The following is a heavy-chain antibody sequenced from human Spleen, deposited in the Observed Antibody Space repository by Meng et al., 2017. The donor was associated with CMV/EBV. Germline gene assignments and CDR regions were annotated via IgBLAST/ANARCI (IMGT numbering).Heavy chain of an antibody. V-gene: IGHV1-2*02. CDR2: INPNSGGT. J-gene: IGHJ6*02. D-gene: IGHD2-15*01. CDR3: ARVKRYCTGGSCSSTGHYGMDV. CDR1: GYNFTGYY. Sequence: ASVKVSCKASGYNFTGYYMHWVRQAPGQGLEWMGWINPNSGGTNYAQKFQGRVTMTGDTSITTAYMELSRLRSDDMAVYYCARVKRYCTGGSCSSTGHYGMDVWGQGTTVTVSS.